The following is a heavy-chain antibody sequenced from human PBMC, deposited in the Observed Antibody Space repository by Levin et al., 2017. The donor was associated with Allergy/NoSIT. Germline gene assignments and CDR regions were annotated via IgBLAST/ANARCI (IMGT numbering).Heavy chain of an antibody. CDR1: GFSLTSRGMC. J-gene: IGHJ3*02. Sequence: VSGPTLVKPTETLTLTCIFSGFSLTSRGMCVSWIRQSPGKALEWLALLDWDDDKYYNIFLKTRPSISKDPSKNQVVLTVTNVDPIDTATYYCARLIRARHKSGWFSKFDIWGQGTMVTVSS. D-gene: IGHD6-19*01. CDR3: ARLIRARHKSGWFSKFDI. V-gene: IGHV2-70*13. CDR2: LDWDDDK.